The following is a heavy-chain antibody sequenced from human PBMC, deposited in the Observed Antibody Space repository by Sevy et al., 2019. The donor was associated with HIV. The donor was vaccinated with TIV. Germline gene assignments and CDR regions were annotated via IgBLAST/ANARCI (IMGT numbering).Heavy chain of an antibody. J-gene: IGHJ5*02. CDR3: ARDRAGTKNWFDP. CDR2: IIPIFGTA. CDR1: GGTFSSYA. V-gene: IGHV1-69*13. D-gene: IGHD1-1*01. Sequence: ASVKVSCKASGGTFSSYAISWVRQAPGQGLEWMGGIIPIFGTANYAQKFQGRVTITADESTSTAYTELSSLRSEDTAVYYCARDRAGTKNWFDPWGQGTLVTVSS.